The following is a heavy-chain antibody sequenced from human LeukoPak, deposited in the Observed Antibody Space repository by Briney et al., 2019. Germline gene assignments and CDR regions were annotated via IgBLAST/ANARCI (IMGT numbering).Heavy chain of an antibody. V-gene: IGHV5-51*01. CDR3: ARYTDHYYFDY. CDR2: IYPGDSDT. J-gene: IGHJ4*02. CDR1: GYSFTSSW. D-gene: IGHD1-1*01. Sequence: GESLKITCKGSGYSFTSSWIGWVRQMPGKGLEWMGIIYPGDSDTRYRPSFQGQVTISADKSISTAYLQWSSLNTSDTAMYYCARYTDHYYFDYWGQGTLVTVSS.